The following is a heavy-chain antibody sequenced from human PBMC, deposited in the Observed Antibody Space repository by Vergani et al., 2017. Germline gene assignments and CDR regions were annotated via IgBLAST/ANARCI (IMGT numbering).Heavy chain of an antibody. D-gene: IGHD3-10*02. CDR3: AKDCRGRLFDLDAFDI. CDR2: IKSKTDGGTT. Sequence: EVQLVESGGGLVKPGGSLRLSCAASGFTFSNAWMSWVRQAPGKGLEWVGRIKSKTDGGTTDYAAPVKGRFTISRDNSKNTLYLQMNSLRAEDTAVYYCAKDCRGRLFDLDAFDIWGQGTMVTVSS. CDR1: GFTFSNAW. V-gene: IGHV3-15*01. J-gene: IGHJ3*02.